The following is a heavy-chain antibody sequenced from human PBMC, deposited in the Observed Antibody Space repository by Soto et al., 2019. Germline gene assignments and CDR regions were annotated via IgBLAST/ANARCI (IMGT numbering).Heavy chain of an antibody. D-gene: IGHD2-15*01. V-gene: IGHV3-33*01. Sequence: QVQLVESGGGVVQPGRSLRLSCAASGFTFSSYGMHWVRQAPGKGLEWVAVIWYDGSNKYYADSVKGRFTISRDNSKNTLYLQMNSLRAEDTAVYYCARAGGYCSGGSCYLDRSSWVGLYYYYMDVWDKGTTVTVSS. CDR2: IWYDGSNK. CDR1: GFTFSSYG. CDR3: ARAGGYCSGGSCYLDRSSWVGLYYYYMDV. J-gene: IGHJ6*03.